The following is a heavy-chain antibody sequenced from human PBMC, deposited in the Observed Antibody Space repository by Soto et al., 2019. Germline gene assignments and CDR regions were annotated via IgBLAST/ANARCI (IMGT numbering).Heavy chain of an antibody. V-gene: IGHV1-69*01. D-gene: IGHD1-1*01. J-gene: IGHJ3*02. CDR3: ARGKEGTGSDAFDI. CDR1: GGTFSSYA. Sequence: QVQLVQSGAEVKKPGSSVKVSCKASGGTFSSYAISWVRQAPGQGLAWMGGIITIFGTANYAQKFQGRVKITADESTSTAYMELSSLRSEDTAVYYCARGKEGTGSDAFDIWCQGPMVTVSS. CDR2: IITIFGTA.